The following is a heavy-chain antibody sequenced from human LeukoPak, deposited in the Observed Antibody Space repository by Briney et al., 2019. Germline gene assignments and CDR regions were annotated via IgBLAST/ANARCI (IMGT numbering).Heavy chain of an antibody. Sequence: PGGSLRLSCAASGFTFSSYSMNWVRQAPGKGLEWVSFIRSSSSYIYYADSVKGRSTISRDNAKNSLYLQMNSLRAEDTAVYYCARPGIAVAGEFFDYWGQGTLVTVSS. J-gene: IGHJ4*02. V-gene: IGHV3-21*01. CDR3: ARPGIAVAGEFFDY. CDR2: IRSSSSYI. D-gene: IGHD6-19*01. CDR1: GFTFSSYS.